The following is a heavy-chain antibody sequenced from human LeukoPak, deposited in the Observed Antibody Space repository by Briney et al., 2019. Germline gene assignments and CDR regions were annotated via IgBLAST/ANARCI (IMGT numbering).Heavy chain of an antibody. CDR1: GGSISTYY. Sequence: SSETLSLTCTVSGGSISTYYWTWIRQPPGKGLEWIGYIYYTGSTNYNLSLKSRVTISVDTSKIQFSLKLSSVTAADTAVYYCARVFGSGYDFRGAFDIWGQGTMVTASS. J-gene: IGHJ3*02. D-gene: IGHD5-12*01. CDR2: IYYTGST. V-gene: IGHV4-59*01. CDR3: ARVFGSGYDFRGAFDI.